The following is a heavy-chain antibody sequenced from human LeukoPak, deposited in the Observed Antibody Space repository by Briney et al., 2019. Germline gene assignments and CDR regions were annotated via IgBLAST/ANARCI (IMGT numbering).Heavy chain of an antibody. CDR3: ARTHSNGWYSLGYYYMDV. CDR1: GYTFTGYY. V-gene: IGHV1-2*02. J-gene: IGHJ6*03. Sequence: ASVKVSCKASGYTFTGYYMHWVRQAPGQGLEWMGWINPNSGGTNYAQNLQGRVTMTTDTSTSTAYMEMRSLTSDDTAVYYCARTHSNGWYSLGYYYMDVWGKGTTVTVSS. CDR2: INPNSGGT. D-gene: IGHD6-19*01.